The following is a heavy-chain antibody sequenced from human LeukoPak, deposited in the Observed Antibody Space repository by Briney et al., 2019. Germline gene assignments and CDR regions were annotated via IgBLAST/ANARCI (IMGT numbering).Heavy chain of an antibody. CDR1: GGSFSGYY. CDR3: AREGGRAVAGLYYFDY. D-gene: IGHD6-19*01. V-gene: IGHV4-34*01. Sequence: PSETLSLTCAVYGGSFSGYYWSWIRQPPGKGLEWIGEINHSGSTNYNPSLKSRVTISVDTSKNQFSLKLSSVTAADTAVYYCAREGGRAVAGLYYFDYWGQGTLVTVSS. CDR2: INHSGST. J-gene: IGHJ4*02.